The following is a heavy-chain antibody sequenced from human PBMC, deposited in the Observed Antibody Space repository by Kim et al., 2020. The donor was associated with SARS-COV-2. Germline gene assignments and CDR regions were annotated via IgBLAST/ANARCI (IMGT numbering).Heavy chain of an antibody. V-gene: IGHV3-53*01. Sequence: ADSMKGRFTISRDNSKNTLYLQMNSLRAEDTAVYYCARVGKAGFYYGMDVWGQGTTVTVSS. CDR3: ARVGKAGFYYGMDV. J-gene: IGHJ6*02. D-gene: IGHD6-13*01.